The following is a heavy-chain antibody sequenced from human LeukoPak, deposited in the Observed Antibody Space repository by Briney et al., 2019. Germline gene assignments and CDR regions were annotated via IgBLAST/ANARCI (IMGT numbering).Heavy chain of an antibody. Sequence: SETLSLTCTVSGGSISSYYWSWIRQPPGKGLEWIGYIYYSGSTNYNPSLKSRVTISVDTSKNQFSLKLTSVTAADTAVYYCARRISAAGDGTAMAWGTFDIWGQGTRVTVSS. V-gene: IGHV4-59*08. CDR3: ARRISAAGDGTAMAWGTFDI. D-gene: IGHD6-19*01. CDR2: IYYSGST. CDR1: GGSISSYY. J-gene: IGHJ3*02.